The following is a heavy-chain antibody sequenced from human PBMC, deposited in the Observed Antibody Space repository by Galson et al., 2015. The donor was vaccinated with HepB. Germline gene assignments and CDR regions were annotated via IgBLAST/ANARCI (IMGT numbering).Heavy chain of an antibody. J-gene: IGHJ4*02. CDR1: GGSVSSGAYY. CDR3: ARVLAGGVSLDY. D-gene: IGHD2-8*02. CDR2: IYYSGST. Sequence: QVQLQESGPGLVKPSQTLSLTCSVSGGSVSSGAYYWTWIRQHPGKGLEWIGYIYYSGSTYYNPSLKSRITISADTSKNEFSLKVTSVTAADTAVYYCARVLAGGVSLDYWGQGTLVTVSS. V-gene: IGHV4-31*03.